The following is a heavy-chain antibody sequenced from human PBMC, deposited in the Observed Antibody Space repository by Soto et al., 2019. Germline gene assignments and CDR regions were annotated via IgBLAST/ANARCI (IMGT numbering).Heavy chain of an antibody. Sequence: GASGKVSCKASGYTFTSYYMHWVRQAPGQGLEWMGWINPNSGGTNYAQKFQGWVTMTRDTSISTAYMELSRLRSDDTAVYYCARGNSVVPAASIYGMDVWGQGTTVTVSS. V-gene: IGHV1-2*04. J-gene: IGHJ6*02. CDR3: ARGNSVVPAASIYGMDV. D-gene: IGHD2-2*01. CDR2: INPNSGGT. CDR1: GYTFTSYY.